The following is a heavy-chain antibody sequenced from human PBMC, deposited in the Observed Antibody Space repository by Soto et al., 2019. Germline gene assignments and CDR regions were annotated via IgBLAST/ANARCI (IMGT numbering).Heavy chain of an antibody. CDR1: GGSISGSTYY. D-gene: IGHD5-18*01. CDR2: ISSSGST. V-gene: IGHV4-39*01. J-gene: IGHJ3*02. CDR3: ATSYVIPDRIAFVI. Sequence: LSLTCTVSGGSISGSTYYWGWIRQPPGKGLEWIGSISSSGSTNYNPSLKSRVTIFVDTSKTRFSLRLSSVTAADTAVYYCATSYVIPDRIAFVIGGPGKMATV.